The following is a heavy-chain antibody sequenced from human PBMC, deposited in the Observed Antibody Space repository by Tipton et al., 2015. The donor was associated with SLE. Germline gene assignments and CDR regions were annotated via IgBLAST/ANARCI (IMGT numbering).Heavy chain of an antibody. V-gene: IGHV4-4*02. CDR2: IYYSGST. D-gene: IGHD6-6*01. CDR1: GGSISSSNW. Sequence: TLSLTCAVSGGSISSSNWWSWVRQPPGKGLEWIGSIYYSGSTYYNPSLKSRVTISVDTSKNQFSLKLSSVTAADTAVYYCVMGSSSGGFDYWGQGTLVTVSS. J-gene: IGHJ4*02. CDR3: VMGSSSGGFDY.